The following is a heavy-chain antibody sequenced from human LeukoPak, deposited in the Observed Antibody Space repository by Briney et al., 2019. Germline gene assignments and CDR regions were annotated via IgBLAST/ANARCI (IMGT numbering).Heavy chain of an antibody. CDR1: GYTFTGYY. D-gene: IGHD3-9*01. J-gene: IGHJ5*02. CDR2: INPNSGGT. Sequence: ASVKVSCKASGYTFTGYYMHWVRQAPGQGLEWMGWINPNSGGTNYAQKFQGRVTMTRDTSISTAYMELSRLRSDDTAVYYCARVAYDILTGYYSHNWFAPWGQGTLVTVSS. V-gene: IGHV1-2*02. CDR3: ARVAYDILTGYYSHNWFAP.